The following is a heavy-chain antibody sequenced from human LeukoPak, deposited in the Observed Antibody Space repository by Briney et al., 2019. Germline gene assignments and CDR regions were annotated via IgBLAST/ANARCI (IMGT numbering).Heavy chain of an antibody. Sequence: PSETLSLTCAVYGGSFSGYYWSWIRQPPGKGLEWIGEINHSGSTNYNPSLKNRVTISVDTSKNQFSLKLSSVTAADTAVYYCARGRTRNYSSSWRYYFDYWGQGTLVTVSS. CDR3: ARGRTRNYSSSWRYYFDY. V-gene: IGHV4-34*01. J-gene: IGHJ4*02. CDR2: INHSGST. D-gene: IGHD6-13*01. CDR1: GGSFSGYY.